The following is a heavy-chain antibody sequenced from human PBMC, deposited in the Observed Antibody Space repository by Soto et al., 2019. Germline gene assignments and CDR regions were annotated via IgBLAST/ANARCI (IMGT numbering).Heavy chain of an antibody. CDR1: GYTFTSYD. Sequence: QVQLVQSGAEVKKPGASVKVSCKASGYTFTSYDINWVRQATVQGLEWRGWINPNSGNTVYTKKFQGRVTMTRNTSISTAYMELSSLRSEDTAVYYCAREVSGWYRPWGQGTLVTVSS. J-gene: IGHJ5*02. V-gene: IGHV1-8*01. D-gene: IGHD6-19*01. CDR2: INPNSGNT. CDR3: AREVSGWYRP.